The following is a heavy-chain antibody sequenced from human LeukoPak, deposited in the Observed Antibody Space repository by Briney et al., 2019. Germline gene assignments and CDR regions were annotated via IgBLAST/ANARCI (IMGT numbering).Heavy chain of an antibody. CDR2: ISGSGGST. CDR3: ARGLASGYDSSGYYGWFDP. J-gene: IGHJ5*02. Sequence: GGSLRLSCAASGFTFSSYAMSWVRQAPGKGLEWVSAISGSGGSTYYADSVKGRFTISRDNAKNSLYLQMNSLRAEDTAVYYCARGLASGYDSSGYYGWFDPWGQGTLVTVSS. D-gene: IGHD3-22*01. CDR1: GFTFSSYA. V-gene: IGHV3-23*01.